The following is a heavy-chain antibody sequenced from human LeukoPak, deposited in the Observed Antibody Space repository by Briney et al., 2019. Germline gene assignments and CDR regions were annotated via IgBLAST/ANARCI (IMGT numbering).Heavy chain of an antibody. CDR3: ARIIREVISSSWFGYYFDY. Sequence: QPGGSLRLSCAASRFTFSSYAMSWVRQAPGKGLEWVSAIGDSGDSTYYADSVKGRFTISRDNPKNTLYLQMNSLRAEDTAVYYCARIIREVISSSWFGYYFDYWGQGTLATVSS. CDR2: IGDSGDST. J-gene: IGHJ4*02. CDR1: RFTFSSYA. V-gene: IGHV3-23*01. D-gene: IGHD6-13*01.